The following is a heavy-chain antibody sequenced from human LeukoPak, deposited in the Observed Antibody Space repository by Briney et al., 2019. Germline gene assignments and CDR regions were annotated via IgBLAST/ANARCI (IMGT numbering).Heavy chain of an antibody. CDR3: ARDYSGSYPY. Sequence: GGSLRLSCAASGFTFSSYSMNWVRQAPGKGLEWVSYISSSSSTIYYADSVKSRFAISRDNAKNSLYLQMNSLRAEDTAVYYCARDYSGSYPYWGQGTLVTVSS. V-gene: IGHV3-48*04. CDR1: GFTFSSYS. D-gene: IGHD3-10*01. CDR2: ISSSSSTI. J-gene: IGHJ4*02.